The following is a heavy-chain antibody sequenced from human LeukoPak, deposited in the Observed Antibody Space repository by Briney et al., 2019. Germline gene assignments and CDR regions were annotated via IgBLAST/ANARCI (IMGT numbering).Heavy chain of an antibody. CDR1: GFTFSDYY. D-gene: IGHD3-22*01. J-gene: IGHJ3*02. V-gene: IGHV3-11*06. Sequence: GGSLRLSCAASGFTFSDYYMTWIRQAPGKGLEWLSYISTGSTYTNYANSVKGRLTISRDNSKNTLYLQMNSLSAEDTAVYYCARDLEDSSPFGAFDMWGQGTMVTVSS. CDR3: ARDLEDSSPFGAFDM. CDR2: ISTGSTYT.